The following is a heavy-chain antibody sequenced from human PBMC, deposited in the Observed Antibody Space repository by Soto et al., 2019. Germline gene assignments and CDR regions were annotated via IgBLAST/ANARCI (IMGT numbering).Heavy chain of an antibody. CDR1: GGSIRSSTYY. V-gene: IGHV4-39*01. Sequence: LSLTCTVSGGSIRSSTYYWGWIRQPPGKGLEWIGSIYYSGSTHNTPSLKSRVTMSVDTYTNQFSLKLNSVTAADTAVYFCTRHEGGAAADRPLDYWGQGTLVTVSS. CDR3: TRHEGGAAADRPLDY. D-gene: IGHD6-13*01. J-gene: IGHJ4*02. CDR2: IYYSGST.